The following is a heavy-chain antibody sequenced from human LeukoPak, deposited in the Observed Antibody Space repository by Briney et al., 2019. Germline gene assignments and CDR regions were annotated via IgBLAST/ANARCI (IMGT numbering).Heavy chain of an antibody. D-gene: IGHD3-16*02. CDR1: GFTFSSYA. Sequence: GGSLRLSCAASGFTFSSYAMHWVRQAPGMGLEWVAVITYDGSNKYYADSVKGRFTISRDNSKNTLYLQMNSLRAEDTAVYYCARVVDYDYVWGSYRYAFPDYWGQGTLVTVSS. CDR3: ARVVDYDYVWGSYRYAFPDY. J-gene: IGHJ4*02. CDR2: ITYDGSNK. V-gene: IGHV3-30-3*01.